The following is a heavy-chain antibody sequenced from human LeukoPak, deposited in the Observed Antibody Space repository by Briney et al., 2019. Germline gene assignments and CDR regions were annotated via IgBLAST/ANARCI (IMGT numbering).Heavy chain of an antibody. CDR1: GFTFSSYG. J-gene: IGHJ4*02. CDR3: AKLVDYYGSGSYIGIDY. Sequence: GGSLRLSCAASGFTFSSYGMHWVRQAPGKGREWVAFIRYDGSNKYYADSVKGRFTISRDNSKNTLYLQMNSLRAEDTAVYYCAKLVDYYGSGSYIGIDYWGQGTLVTVSS. V-gene: IGHV3-30*02. CDR2: IRYDGSNK. D-gene: IGHD3-10*01.